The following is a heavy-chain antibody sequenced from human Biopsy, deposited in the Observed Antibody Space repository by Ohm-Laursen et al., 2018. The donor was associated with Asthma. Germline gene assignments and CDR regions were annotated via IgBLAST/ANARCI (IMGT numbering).Heavy chain of an antibody. CDR3: ARKAGSCISRTCYSLDF. Sequence: SVKVSCKSLGDTFNTYVIGWVRQAPGQGLEWMGGINSVFGTTTYPQKFQDRVTITADDSTSTVYMELNSLRSEDTAVYYCARKAGSCISRTCYSLDFWGQGTLVTVSS. J-gene: IGHJ4*02. CDR2: INSVFGTT. V-gene: IGHV1-69*13. D-gene: IGHD2-2*01. CDR1: GDTFNTYV.